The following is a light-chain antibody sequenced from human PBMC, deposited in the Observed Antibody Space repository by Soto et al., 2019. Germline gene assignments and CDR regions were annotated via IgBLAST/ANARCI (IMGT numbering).Light chain of an antibody. CDR2: AAS. J-gene: IGKJ4*01. CDR1: HIVLYSPNNKNY. Sequence: DIVLTHSPDSLAVSLGERATINCKSIHIVLYSPNNKNYLAWYQQKPGKAPKLLIYAASSLQSGVPSRFSGSGSGTDFTLTISSLQPEDFATYYCQQANSFPRTFGGGTKVDI. CDR3: QQANSFPRT. V-gene: IGKV4-1*01.